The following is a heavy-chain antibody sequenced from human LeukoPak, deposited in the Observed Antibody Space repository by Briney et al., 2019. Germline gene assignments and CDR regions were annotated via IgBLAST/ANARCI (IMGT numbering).Heavy chain of an antibody. CDR2: ISSSSTTK. V-gene: IGHV3-48*01. Sequence: GGSLRLSCEASGFTFSSYSMNWVRQAPGKGLEWLSYISSSSTTKYYAESVRGRITVSRDNAKKSLYLQMNSLRAGDTAVYYCARGSTFGGVIVNAFDIWGQGTMVTVSS. CDR3: ARGSTFGGVIVNAFDI. J-gene: IGHJ3*02. CDR1: GFTFSSYS. D-gene: IGHD3-16*02.